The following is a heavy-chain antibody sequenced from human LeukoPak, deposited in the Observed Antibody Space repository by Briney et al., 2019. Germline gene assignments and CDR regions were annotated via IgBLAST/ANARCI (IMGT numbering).Heavy chain of an antibody. V-gene: IGHV3-23*01. CDR2: ISGSGGST. Sequence: PEGSLRLSCAASGFTFSSYAMSWVRQAPGKGLEWVSAISGSGGSTYYADSVKGRFTISRDNSKNTLYLQMNSLRAEDTAVYYCAKDSSSWYVVLTPDYWGQGTLVTVSS. J-gene: IGHJ4*02. CDR1: GFTFSSYA. CDR3: AKDSSSWYVVLTPDY. D-gene: IGHD6-13*01.